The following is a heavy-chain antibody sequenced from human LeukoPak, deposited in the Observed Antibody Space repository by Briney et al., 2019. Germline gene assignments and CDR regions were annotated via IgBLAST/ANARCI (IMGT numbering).Heavy chain of an antibody. CDR2: TSGSGGST. V-gene: IGHV3-23*01. Sequence: GGSLRLSCAASGFIFSSHAMTWVRQAPGKGLEWVSGTSGSGGSTYYADSVKGRFTISRDNSKNTLYLQMNSLRAEDTAVYYCAKVRPMVRGVISDAYDIWGQGTMVTVSS. CDR1: GFIFSSHA. J-gene: IGHJ3*02. D-gene: IGHD3-10*01. CDR3: AKVRPMVRGVISDAYDI.